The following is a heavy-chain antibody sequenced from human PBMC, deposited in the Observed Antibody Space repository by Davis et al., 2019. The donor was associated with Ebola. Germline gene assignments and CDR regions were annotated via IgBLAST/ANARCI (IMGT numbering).Heavy chain of an antibody. CDR1: GGTFSSYA. V-gene: IGHV1-69*04. Sequence: AASVKVSCKASGGTFSSYAISWVRQAPGQGLEWMGRIIPILGIANYAQKFQGRVTITADKSTSTAYMELSSLRSEDTAVYYCARDADIVVVVAAPLYFDYWGQGTLVTVSS. CDR2: IIPILGIA. J-gene: IGHJ4*02. CDR3: ARDADIVVVVAAPLYFDY. D-gene: IGHD2-15*01.